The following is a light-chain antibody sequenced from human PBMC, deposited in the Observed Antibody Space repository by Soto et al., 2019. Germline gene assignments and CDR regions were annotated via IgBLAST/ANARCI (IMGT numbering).Light chain of an antibody. J-gene: IGKJ4*01. V-gene: IGKV1-12*01. CDR1: QGISSW. CDR3: QPANSFPLT. Sequence: DIQMTQSPSSVSASVGDRVTITCRTSQGISSWLAWYQQKPGKAPRLLIYAASSLQSGVPSRFSGSGSGTXXXXXISSLQPEDFATYYCQPANSFPLTFGEGTKVEIK. CDR2: AAS.